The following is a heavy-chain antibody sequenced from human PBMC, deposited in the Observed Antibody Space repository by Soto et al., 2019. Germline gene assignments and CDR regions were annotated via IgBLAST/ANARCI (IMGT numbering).Heavy chain of an antibody. CDR1: GGSISSSNW. CDR2: IYHSGST. Sequence: QVQLQESGPGLVKPSGTLSLTCAVSGGSISSSNWWSWARQPPGKGLEWIGEIYHSGSTNYNPSLKSRVTISVDKSKNQFSLKLSSVTAADTAVYYCAREVLLWFGERKNWFDPWGQGTLVTVSS. D-gene: IGHD3-10*01. J-gene: IGHJ5*02. CDR3: AREVLLWFGERKNWFDP. V-gene: IGHV4-4*02.